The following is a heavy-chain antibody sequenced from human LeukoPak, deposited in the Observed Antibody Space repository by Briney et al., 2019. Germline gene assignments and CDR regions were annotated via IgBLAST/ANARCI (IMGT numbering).Heavy chain of an antibody. CDR2: IYYSGGT. V-gene: IGHV4-59*01. Sequence: SETLSLTCTVSGGSISRYYWSWIRQPPGKGLEWIGNIYYSGGTNYNPSLESRVAISVDTSNNRISLRLTSVTAADTAVYYCARSPPMYSSSWKTPAAHVDLWGRGTLVTVSS. J-gene: IGHJ2*01. CDR3: ARSPPMYSSSWKTPAAHVDL. D-gene: IGHD6-13*01. CDR1: GGSISRYY.